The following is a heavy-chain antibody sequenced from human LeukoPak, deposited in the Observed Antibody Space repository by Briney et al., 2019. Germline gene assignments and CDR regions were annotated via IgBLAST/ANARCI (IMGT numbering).Heavy chain of an antibody. CDR1: GFLFDDYA. Sequence: GSLRLSCAASGFLFDDYAVHWVRQVPGKGLEWVSLISGDGGATYYADSMEGRFTISRNNSENSLYLQMNSLRVDDTALYYCARQTEVGAFDVWGQGTVVTVS. D-gene: IGHD1-26*01. CDR3: ARQTEVGAFDV. CDR2: ISGDGGAT. V-gene: IGHV3-43*02. J-gene: IGHJ3*01.